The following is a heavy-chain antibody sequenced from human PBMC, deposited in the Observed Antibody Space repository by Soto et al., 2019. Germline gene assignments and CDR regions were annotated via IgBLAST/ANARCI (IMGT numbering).Heavy chain of an antibody. D-gene: IGHD3-10*01. Sequence: EVQLVQSGAEVKKPGATVKISCKVSGYTFTDYYMHWVQQAPGKGLEWMGLVDPEDGETIYAEKFQGRVTITADTSTDTAYMELSSLRSEDTAVYYCATVRGPPPYYGSGSSPGWFDPWGQGTLVTVSS. V-gene: IGHV1-69-2*01. CDR2: VDPEDGET. CDR1: GYTFTDYY. CDR3: ATVRGPPPYYGSGSSPGWFDP. J-gene: IGHJ5*02.